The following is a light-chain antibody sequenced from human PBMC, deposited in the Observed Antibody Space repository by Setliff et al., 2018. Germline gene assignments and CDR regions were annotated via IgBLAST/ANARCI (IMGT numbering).Light chain of an antibody. CDR2: RSD. CDR1: GSNIGNNY. J-gene: IGLJ2*01. Sequence: QSVLTQPPSVSGTPGQRVSISCSGSGSNIGNNYVCWYQRLPGAAPKLLVHRSDQRPSGVPDRFSGSKSGTSASLTISGLRSEDEADYFCAAWDASLSGPVFGGGTEVTVL. V-gene: IGLV1-47*01. CDR3: AAWDASLSGPV.